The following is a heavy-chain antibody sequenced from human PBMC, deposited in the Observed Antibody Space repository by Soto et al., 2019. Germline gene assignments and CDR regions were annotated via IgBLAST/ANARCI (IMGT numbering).Heavy chain of an antibody. CDR1: RDSFTSYG. V-gene: IGHV5-51*01. Sequence: XESLRISQKGSRDSFTSYGVGWVRQMPGKGLEWMGIIYPGDSDTRYSPSFQGQVTISADKSISTAYLQWSSLKASDTAMYYCARQTRNYYYGMDVWAQGTTVTVPS. J-gene: IGHJ6*02. CDR2: IYPGDSDT. CDR3: ARQTRNYYYGMDV.